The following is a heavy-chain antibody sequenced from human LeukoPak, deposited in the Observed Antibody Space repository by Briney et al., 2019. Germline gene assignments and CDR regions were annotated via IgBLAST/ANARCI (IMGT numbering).Heavy chain of an antibody. D-gene: IGHD2-15*01. V-gene: IGHV4-34*01. Sequence: SETLSLTCAVYGGSFSGYYWSWIRQPPGKGLEWIGEINHSGSTNYNPSPKSRVTISVDTSKNQFSLKLSSVTAADTAVYYCAREGSRYCSGGSCYPSRVLGYWGQGTLVTVSS. CDR2: INHSGST. CDR1: GGSFSGYY. CDR3: AREGSRYCSGGSCYPSRVLGY. J-gene: IGHJ4*02.